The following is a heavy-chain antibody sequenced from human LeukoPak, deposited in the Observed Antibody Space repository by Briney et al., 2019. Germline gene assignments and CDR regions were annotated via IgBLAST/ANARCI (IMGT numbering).Heavy chain of an antibody. CDR1: GFTFSAFA. CDR2: IGAGGST. J-gene: IGHJ4*02. CDR3: AKGGTVGVNEY. V-gene: IGHV3-23*01. Sequence: GGSLRLSCAASGFTFSAFAMRWVRHAPGKGLQWVSSIGAGGSTYYADSVNGRFTMSRDNSRNTVYLQMNSLRADDTAVYFCAKGGTVGVNEYWGQGTLVTVSS. D-gene: IGHD1-26*01.